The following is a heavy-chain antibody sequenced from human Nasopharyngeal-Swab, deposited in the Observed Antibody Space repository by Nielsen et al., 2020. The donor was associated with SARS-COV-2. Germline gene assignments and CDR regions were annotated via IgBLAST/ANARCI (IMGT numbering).Heavy chain of an antibody. V-gene: IGHV3-7*01. CDR1: GFTFSSYW. CDR3: ARGGGWYGFDY. Sequence: GSLRLSCAASGFTFSSYWMTWVRQAPGKGLEWVANIKQDGSEKYYVDSVKGRFSISRDNTENSLYLQMNSLRAEDTAVYYCARGGGWYGFDYWGQGTLVTVSS. D-gene: IGHD6-19*01. J-gene: IGHJ4*02. CDR2: IKQDGSEK.